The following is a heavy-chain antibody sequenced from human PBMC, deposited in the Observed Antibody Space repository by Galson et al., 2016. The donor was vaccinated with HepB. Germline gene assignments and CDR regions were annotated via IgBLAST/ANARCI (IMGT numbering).Heavy chain of an antibody. J-gene: IGHJ4*02. CDR1: GFIFSTYS. CDR3: ARDGYYYGSGSYGAATY. V-gene: IGHV3-21*01. CDR2: ISSGSAYR. D-gene: IGHD3-10*01. Sequence: SLRLSCAASGFIFSTYSMNWVRQAPGKGLEWVSSISSGSAYRYYADSVKGRLTISRDNAKKSLYLQMNSLRVEDTAMYYCARDGYYYGSGSYGAATYWGQGTPVTVSS.